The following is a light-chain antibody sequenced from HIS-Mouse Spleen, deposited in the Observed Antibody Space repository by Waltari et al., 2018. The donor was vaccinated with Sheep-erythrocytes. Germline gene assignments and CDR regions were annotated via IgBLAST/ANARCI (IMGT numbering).Light chain of an antibody. V-gene: IGKV3-11*01. CDR2: DAS. Sequence: EIVLTHSPATLSLSPGDRATLPGRASQNVSSYLAWYQQKPGQAPRLLIYDASNRATGIPARFSGSGSGTDFTLTISSLEPEDFAVYYCQQRSNWPPTFGQGTKVEIK. J-gene: IGKJ1*01. CDR1: QNVSSY. CDR3: QQRSNWPPT.